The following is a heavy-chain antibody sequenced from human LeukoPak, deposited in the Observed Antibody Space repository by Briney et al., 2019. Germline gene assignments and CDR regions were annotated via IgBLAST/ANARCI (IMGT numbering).Heavy chain of an antibody. Sequence: PSDTLSLTCSVSGGSIRGGYWVGVRQPPGRGLEWIGYVYTSGSTNYNPSLKSRVTISVDTSKSQFALKLSSVTAADTAVYYCAKSYFDYSTYYSYYFNLWGQGALVTVSS. CDR1: GGSIRGGY. CDR2: VYTSGST. J-gene: IGHJ4*02. CDR3: AKSYFDYSTYYSYYFNL. D-gene: IGHD4-11*01. V-gene: IGHV4-4*09.